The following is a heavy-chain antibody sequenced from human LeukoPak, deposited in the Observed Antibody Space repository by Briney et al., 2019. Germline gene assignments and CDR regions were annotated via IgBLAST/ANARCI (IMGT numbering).Heavy chain of an antibody. V-gene: IGHV1-2*02. J-gene: IGHJ4*02. Sequence: GASVKVSCKASGYTFTGYYMHWVRQAPGQGPEWTGWINPNSGGTNYAQKFQGRVTMTRDTSISTAYMELSRLRSDDTAVYYCARDRQLLWFGEPGLFDYWGQGTLVTVSS. CDR3: ARDRQLLWFGEPGLFDY. CDR2: INPNSGGT. CDR1: GYTFTGYY. D-gene: IGHD3-10*01.